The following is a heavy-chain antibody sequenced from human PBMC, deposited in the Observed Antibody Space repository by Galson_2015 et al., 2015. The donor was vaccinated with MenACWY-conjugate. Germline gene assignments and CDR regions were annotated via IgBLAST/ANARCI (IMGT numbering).Heavy chain of an antibody. V-gene: IGHV3-33*06. D-gene: IGHD4-23*01. Sequence: SLRLSCAASGFTFSSYGMHWVRQAPGKGLEWVAVIWYDGSNKYYADSVKGRFTISRDNSKNTLYLQMNSLRAEDTAVYYCAKSIYYGGNSGDYYYYYGMDVWGQGTTDTVSS. CDR1: GFTFSSYG. CDR2: IWYDGSNK. J-gene: IGHJ6*02. CDR3: AKSIYYGGNSGDYYYYYGMDV.